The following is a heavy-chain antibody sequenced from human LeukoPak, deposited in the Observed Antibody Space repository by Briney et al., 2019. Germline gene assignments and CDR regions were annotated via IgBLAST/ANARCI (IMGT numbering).Heavy chain of an antibody. D-gene: IGHD3-22*01. CDR3: ARDVLDYYDRSDYVT. Sequence: SVKVSCKASGGTFSNYAISWVRQAPGQGLEWMGGIIPMFGAANYAQKFQGRVTIIADKSTSTAYMELSSLKSEDTAVYYCARDVLDYYDRSDYVTWGQGTLVTVSS. J-gene: IGHJ4*02. CDR1: GGTFSNYA. V-gene: IGHV1-69*06. CDR2: IIPMFGAA.